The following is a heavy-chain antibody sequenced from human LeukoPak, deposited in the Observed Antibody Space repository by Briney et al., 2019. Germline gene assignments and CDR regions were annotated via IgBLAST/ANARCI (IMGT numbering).Heavy chain of an antibody. CDR1: GGSINSYY. CDR3: ARGGGIPDPDYYYYYYMDV. J-gene: IGHJ6*03. D-gene: IGHD2-2*02. V-gene: IGHV4-4*07. Sequence: SETLSLTCIVSGGSINSYYWSWIRQPAVKGLEWIGRIYSSGRTNYNASLKSRVTMSVDTSKNQFSLKLSSVTAADTAVYYCARGGGIPDPDYYYYYYMDVWGKGTTVTVSS. CDR2: IYSSGRT.